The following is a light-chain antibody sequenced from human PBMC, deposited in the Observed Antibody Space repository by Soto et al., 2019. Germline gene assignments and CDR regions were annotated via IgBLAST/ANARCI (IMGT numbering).Light chain of an antibody. CDR2: GAS. J-gene: IGKJ2*01. CDR3: QQYGSSPPNT. V-gene: IGKV3-20*01. Sequence: EIVLTQSPGTLSLSPGERATLSCMARQSVSSSYLAWYQQKPGQAPRLLIYGASSRATGIPDRFSGSGSGTDFTLTISRLEPDDFAVYYCQQYGSSPPNTFGQGTKLEIK. CDR1: QSVSSSY.